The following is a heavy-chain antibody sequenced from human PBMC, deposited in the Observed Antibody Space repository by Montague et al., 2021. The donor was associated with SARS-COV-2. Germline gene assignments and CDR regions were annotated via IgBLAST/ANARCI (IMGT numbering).Heavy chain of an antibody. CDR3: ARDRFDFGAGRQGTIDF. V-gene: IGHV4-4*07. CDR2: MHFTGKT. Sequence: SETLSLTCSVSGDSITNHYWSWIRQPAGKGLEWIGRMHFTGKTNFSPFYSSRLTMSADTTKNQFSLKLTSVTAADTAIYFCARDRFDFGAGRQGTIDFWGQGTLVTVSS. D-gene: IGHD3-10*01. CDR1: GDSITNHY. J-gene: IGHJ4*02.